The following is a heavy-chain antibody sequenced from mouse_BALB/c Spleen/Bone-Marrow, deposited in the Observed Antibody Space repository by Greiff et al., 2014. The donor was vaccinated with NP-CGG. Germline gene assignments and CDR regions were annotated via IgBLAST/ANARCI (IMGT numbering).Heavy chain of an antibody. CDR1: GYTFTNYW. Sequence: DLVKPGASVKLSCKASGYTFTNYWINWIKQRPGQGLEWIGRIAPGSGSTYYNEMFKGKTTLTVDTSSSTAYVQLSILSSEDSDVYFCARERYGYDGWYFDVWGAGTTVTVSS. V-gene: IGHV1S41*01. D-gene: IGHD2-2*01. CDR2: IAPGSGST. CDR3: ARERYGYDGWYFDV. J-gene: IGHJ1*01.